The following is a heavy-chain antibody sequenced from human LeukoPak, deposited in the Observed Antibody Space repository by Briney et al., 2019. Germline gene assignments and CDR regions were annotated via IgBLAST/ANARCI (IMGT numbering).Heavy chain of an antibody. CDR3: ARLGGLRIAAAGGIDY. D-gene: IGHD6-13*01. CDR2: IYYSGST. CDR1: GGSISSSSYY. J-gene: IGHJ4*02. V-gene: IGHV4-39*01. Sequence: SETLSLTCTVSGGSISSSSYYWGWIRQPPGKGLEWIGSIYYSGSTYYNPSLKSRVTISVDTSKNQFSLKLSSVTAADTAVYYCARLGGLRIAAAGGIDYWGQGTLVTVSS.